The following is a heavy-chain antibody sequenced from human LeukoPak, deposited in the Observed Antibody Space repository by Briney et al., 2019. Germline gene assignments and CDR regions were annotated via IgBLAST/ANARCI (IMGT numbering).Heavy chain of an antibody. CDR3: TTTYGDYGDDAFDI. CDR1: HFTFTNRW. J-gene: IGHJ3*02. V-gene: IGHV3-15*07. Sequence: GGSLRLSCAASHFTFTNRWMNWVRQAPGKGLEWVGRIKSKTDGGTTDYAAPVKGRFTISRDDSKNTLYLQMNSLKTEDTAVYYCTTTYGDYGDDAFDIWGQGTMVTVSS. CDR2: IKSKTDGGTT. D-gene: IGHD4-17*01.